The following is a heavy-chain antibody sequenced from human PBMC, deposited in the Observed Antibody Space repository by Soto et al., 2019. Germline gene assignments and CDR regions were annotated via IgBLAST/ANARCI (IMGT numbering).Heavy chain of an antibody. V-gene: IGHV4-34*01. D-gene: IGHD2-21*02. CDR3: ARGRRLVVVTAIPGKYYFDY. Sequence: SETLSLTCAVYGGSFSGYYWSWIRQPPGKGLEWIGEINHSGSTNYNPSLKSRVTISVDTSKNQFSLKLSSVTAADTAVYYCARGRRLVVVTAIPGKYYFDYWGQGTLLTVSS. J-gene: IGHJ4*02. CDR1: GGSFSGYY. CDR2: INHSGST.